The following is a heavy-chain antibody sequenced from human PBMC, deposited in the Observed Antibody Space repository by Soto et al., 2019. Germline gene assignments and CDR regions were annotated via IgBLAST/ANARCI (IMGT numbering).Heavy chain of an antibody. D-gene: IGHD3-22*01. Sequence: GGSLRLSCAASGFTFSDYYMSWIRQAPGKGLEWVSYISSSDTIISYADSVKGRFTISRDNAKNSLYLQMNSLRAEDTAVYYCARDLCYYDSSRYFDYCGQGTMVTV. CDR2: ISSSDTII. V-gene: IGHV3-11*01. CDR1: GFTFSDYY. CDR3: ARDLCYYDSSRYFDY. J-gene: IGHJ4*02.